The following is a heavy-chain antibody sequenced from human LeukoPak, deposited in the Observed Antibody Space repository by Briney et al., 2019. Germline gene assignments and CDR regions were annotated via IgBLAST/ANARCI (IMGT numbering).Heavy chain of an antibody. CDR3: AKGPLPYYYDSSGYTPYYFDY. CDR2: IIPIFGTA. Sequence: SVKVSCKASGGTFSSYAISWVRQAPGQGLEWMGGIIPIFGTANYAQKFQGRVTITTDESTSTAYMELSSLRSEDTAVYYCAKGPLPYYYDSSGYTPYYFDYWGQGTLVTVSS. CDR1: GGTFSSYA. V-gene: IGHV1-69*05. D-gene: IGHD3-22*01. J-gene: IGHJ4*02.